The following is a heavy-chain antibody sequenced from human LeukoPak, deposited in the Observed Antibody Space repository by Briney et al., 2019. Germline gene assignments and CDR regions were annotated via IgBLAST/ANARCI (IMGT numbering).Heavy chain of an antibody. CDR1: GFTFSSYA. J-gene: IGHJ4*02. D-gene: IGHD3-3*01. CDR2: ISGGGGTT. V-gene: IGHV3-23*01. Sequence: GGSLRLSCAASGFTFSSYAMSWVRQAPGKGLEWVSGISGGGGTTYYADSVKGRFTIARDKSKNTVYLEMDSLRVEDTAVYYCARDSGQFTIFGVANNFDYWGQGTLVAVSS. CDR3: ARDSGQFTIFGVANNFDY.